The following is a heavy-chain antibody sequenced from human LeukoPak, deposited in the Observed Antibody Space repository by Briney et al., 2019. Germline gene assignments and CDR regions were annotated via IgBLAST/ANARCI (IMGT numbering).Heavy chain of an antibody. Sequence: GGSLRLSCATSGFTFSYYGIHWVRQAPGKGLEWVAVMWSDGIRKYYTDSVKVRFTVSKDTSKNTQYLEMGSLRVEDTAVYYCTRDADTSGHYDIFDIWGQGTMVTVSS. V-gene: IGHV3-33*01. D-gene: IGHD6-19*01. CDR3: TRDADTSGHYDIFDI. J-gene: IGHJ3*02. CDR1: GFTFSYYG. CDR2: MWSDGIRK.